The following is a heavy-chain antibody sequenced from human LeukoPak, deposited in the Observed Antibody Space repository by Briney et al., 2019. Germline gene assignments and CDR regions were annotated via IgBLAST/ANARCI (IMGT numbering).Heavy chain of an antibody. D-gene: IGHD1-14*01. Sequence: GGSLRLSCAASGFTFSNYAMSWVRQAPGKGLEWVSVVTYDGSNTFYTDSVKGRFAISRDASKNTLYLQMTSLRAEDTAVYYCATIKRKTSDYGMDVWGQGTTVTVSS. CDR3: ATIKRKTSDYGMDV. J-gene: IGHJ6*02. V-gene: IGHV3-30*09. CDR1: GFTFSNYA. CDR2: VTYDGSNT.